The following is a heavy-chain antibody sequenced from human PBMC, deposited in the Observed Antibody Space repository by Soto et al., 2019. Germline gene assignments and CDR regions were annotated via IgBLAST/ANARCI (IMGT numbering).Heavy chain of an antibody. CDR2: INPNSGGT. V-gene: IGHV1-2*04. D-gene: IGHD1-26*01. J-gene: IGHJ4*02. Sequence: ASVKVSCKASGYTFTGYYMHWVRQAPGQGLEWMGWINPNSGGTNYAQKFQGWVTMTRDTSISTAYMELSRLRSDDTAVYYCARERTSGSLGFDYWGQGTLVTVSS. CDR3: ARERTSGSLGFDY. CDR1: GYTFTGYY.